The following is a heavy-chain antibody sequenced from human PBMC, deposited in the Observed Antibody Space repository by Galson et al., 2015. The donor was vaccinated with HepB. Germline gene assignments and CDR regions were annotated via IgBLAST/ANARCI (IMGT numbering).Heavy chain of an antibody. D-gene: IGHD3-10*01. J-gene: IGHJ6*02. CDR2: INPNSGDT. V-gene: IGHV1-2*04. Sequence: SVKVSCKASGYTFTGYYMHWVRQAPGQGLEWMGWINPNSGDTNYAQKFQGWVTMTRDTSISTAYMELSRLRSDDTAVYYCARAMGAYYYYGMDVWGQGTTVTVSS. CDR3: ARAMGAYYYYGMDV. CDR1: GYTFTGYY.